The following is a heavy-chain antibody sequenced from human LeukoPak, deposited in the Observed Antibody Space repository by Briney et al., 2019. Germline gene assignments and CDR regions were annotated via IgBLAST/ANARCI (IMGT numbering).Heavy chain of an antibody. CDR3: TTLARFGELL. D-gene: IGHD3-10*01. J-gene: IGHJ4*02. V-gene: IGHV3-15*01. CDR1: GFTFSNAW. Sequence: GGSLRLSCAASGFTFSNAWMSWVRQAPGKGLEWAGRIKSKTDGGTTDYAAPVKGRFTISRDDSKNTLYLQTNSLKTEDTAVYYCTTLARFGELLWGQGTLVTVSS. CDR2: IKSKTDGGTT.